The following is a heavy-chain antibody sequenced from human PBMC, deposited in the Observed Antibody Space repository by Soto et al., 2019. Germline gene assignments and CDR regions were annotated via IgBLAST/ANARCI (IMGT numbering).Heavy chain of an antibody. Sequence: SETLSLTCTLSGGSITSSSYFWGWIRQPPGKGLEWIGSIYHSGTTNYNPSLKSRVTISVDTSKNQFSLRLTSVTAADTAVYYCATNRGYDFYYFDSWGQGALVTVSS. J-gene: IGHJ4*02. V-gene: IGHV4-39*07. CDR2: IYHSGTT. CDR3: ATNRGYDFYYFDS. D-gene: IGHD5-12*01. CDR1: GGSITSSSYF.